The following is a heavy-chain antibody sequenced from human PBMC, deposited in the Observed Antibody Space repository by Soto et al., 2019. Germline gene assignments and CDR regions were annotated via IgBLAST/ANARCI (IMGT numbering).Heavy chain of an antibody. V-gene: IGHV4-59*01. Sequence: NPSETLSLTCTVSGGSISSYYWSWIRQPPGKGLEWIGYIYYSGSTNYNPSLKSRVTISVDTSKNQFSLKLSSVTAADTAVYYCARVRGYSSSPESNWLDPWGQGTLVTVSS. CDR3: ARVRGYSSSPESNWLDP. CDR2: IYYSGST. J-gene: IGHJ5*02. D-gene: IGHD6-13*01. CDR1: GGSISSYY.